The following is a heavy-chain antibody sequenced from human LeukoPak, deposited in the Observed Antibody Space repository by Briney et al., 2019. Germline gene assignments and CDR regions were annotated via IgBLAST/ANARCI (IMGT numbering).Heavy chain of an antibody. Sequence: ASVKVSCKASGYTFTGYYMHWVRQAPGQGLEWMGWINPNSGDTKYAQKFQGRVIMTRDTSTTTAYMELSRLRSDDTAVYYCAREYGSWYFDYWGQGTLVTVSS. V-gene: IGHV1-2*02. CDR3: AREYGSWYFDY. CDR2: INPNSGDT. CDR1: GYTFTGYY. D-gene: IGHD6-13*01. J-gene: IGHJ4*02.